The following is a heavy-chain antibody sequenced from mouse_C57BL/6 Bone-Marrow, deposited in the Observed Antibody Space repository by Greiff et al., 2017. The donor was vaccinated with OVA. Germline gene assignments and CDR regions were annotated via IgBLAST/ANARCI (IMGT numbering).Heavy chain of an antibody. CDR2: ISYDGSN. Sequence: EVKLQQSGPGLVKPSQSLSLTCSVTGYSITSGYYWNWIRQFPGNKLEWMGYISYDGSNNYNPSLKNRISITRDTSKNQFFLKLNSVTTEDTATYYCARDLDSSFYAMDYWGQGTSVTVSS. CDR3: ARDLDSSFYAMDY. V-gene: IGHV3-6*01. CDR1: GYSITSGYY. J-gene: IGHJ4*01. D-gene: IGHD3-2*01.